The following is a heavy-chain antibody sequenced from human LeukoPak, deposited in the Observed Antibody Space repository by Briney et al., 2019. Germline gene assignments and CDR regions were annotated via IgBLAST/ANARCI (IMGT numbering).Heavy chain of an antibody. CDR3: ATVRPHDYGDYGGGSWLNY. D-gene: IGHD4-17*01. CDR1: GYTFTSYG. CDR2: ISAYNGNT. Sequence: ASVKVSCKASGYTFTSYGISWVRQAPGQGLEWMGWISAYNGNTNYAQKLQGRVTMTTDASTSTAYMELRSLRSDDTAVYYCATVRPHDYGDYGGGSWLNYWGQGTLVTVSS. J-gene: IGHJ4*02. V-gene: IGHV1-18*01.